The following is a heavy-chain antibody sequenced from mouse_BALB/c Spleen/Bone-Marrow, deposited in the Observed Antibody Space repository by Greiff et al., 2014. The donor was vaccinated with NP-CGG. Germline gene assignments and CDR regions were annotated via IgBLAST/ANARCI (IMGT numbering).Heavy chain of an antibody. CDR1: GFTFSSYG. CDR3: ARHQRYYAMDY. J-gene: IGHJ4*01. V-gene: IGHV5-6*01. Sequence: VQLQQSGGDLVKPGGSLKLSCAASGFTFSSYGMSWGRQTPDKRLEWVATISSGGSNTYYPDSVKGRFTISRDNAKNTLYLQMSSLKPEDTAMYYCARHQRYYAMDYWGQGTSVTVSS. CDR2: ISSGGSNT.